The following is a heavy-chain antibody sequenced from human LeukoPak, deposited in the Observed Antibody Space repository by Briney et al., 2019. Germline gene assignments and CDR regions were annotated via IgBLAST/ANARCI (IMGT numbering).Heavy chain of an antibody. CDR3: ARYCTSTSCFSSLGSLW. D-gene: IGHD2-2*01. CDR1: GFTFSTYA. J-gene: IGHJ4*02. CDR2: ISTSGDDT. V-gene: IGHV3-23*01. Sequence: GGSLRLSCAASGFTFSTYAMSWVRQAPGKGLEWVSAISTSGDDTYYADSVKGRFTISRDNSKNTVFLQMNSLRAEDTAVYYSARYCTSTSCFSSLGSLWWGQGTLVTVSS.